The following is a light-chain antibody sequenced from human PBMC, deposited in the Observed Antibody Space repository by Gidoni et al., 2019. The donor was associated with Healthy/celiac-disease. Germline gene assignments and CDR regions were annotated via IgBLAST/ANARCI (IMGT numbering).Light chain of an antibody. CDR2: WAS. CDR3: QQYYSTPRT. V-gene: IGKV4-1*01. J-gene: IGKJ1*01. CDR1: QSVLYSSNNKNY. Sequence: QSVLYSSNNKNYLAWYQQTPGQPPKLLIYWASTRESGVPDRFSGSGSGTDFTLTISSLQAEDVAVYYCQQYYSTPRTFGQGTKVEIK.